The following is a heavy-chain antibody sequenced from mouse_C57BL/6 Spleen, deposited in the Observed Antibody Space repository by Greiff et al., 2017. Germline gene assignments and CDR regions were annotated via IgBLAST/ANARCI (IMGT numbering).Heavy chain of an antibody. CDR3: ASPYGYEGAMDY. CDR1: GYTFTDYY. CDR2: IYPGSGNT. V-gene: IGHV1-76*01. D-gene: IGHD2-2*01. Sequence: QVKLQQSGAELVRPGASVKLSCKASGYTFTDYYINWVKQRPGQGLEWIARIYPGSGNTYYNEKFKGKATLTAEKSSSTAYMQLSSLTSEDSAVYFCASPYGYEGAMDYWGQGTSVTVSS. J-gene: IGHJ4*01.